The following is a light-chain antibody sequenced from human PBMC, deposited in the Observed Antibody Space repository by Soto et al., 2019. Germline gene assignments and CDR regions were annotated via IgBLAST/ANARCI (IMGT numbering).Light chain of an antibody. J-gene: IGLJ1*01. Sequence: QSALTQPASVSGSPGQWITISCTGTSIDVGGDNFVSWYQQLPGKVPKLMIFGVHRRPSGVSDRFSGSKSGNTASLTISGVQAEDEGDYYCCYYTRSSYQVFGSGTKVTVL. CDR2: GVH. CDR3: CYYTRSSYQV. V-gene: IGLV2-14*03. CDR1: SIDVGGDNF.